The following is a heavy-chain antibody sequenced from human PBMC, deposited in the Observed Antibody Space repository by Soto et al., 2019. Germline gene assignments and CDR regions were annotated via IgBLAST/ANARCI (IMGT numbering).Heavy chain of an antibody. CDR3: AVLFPYVSSGCHLNY. CDR1: GGSISRGSSS. J-gene: IGHJ4*02. D-gene: IGHD3-22*01. Sequence: SETLSLTCAVPGGSISRGSSSWGWIRQPPGKGLEWIGSIYYLGNTYYNPSLGGRVSISVDTSKNQFSLKLKSVTAADTAVFYCAVLFPYVSSGCHLNYLGQGTLVTVSS. V-gene: IGHV4-39*01. CDR2: IYYLGNT.